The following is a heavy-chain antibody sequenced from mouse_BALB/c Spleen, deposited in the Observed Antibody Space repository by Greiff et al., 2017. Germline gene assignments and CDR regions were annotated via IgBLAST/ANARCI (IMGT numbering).Heavy chain of an antibody. Sequence: EVKLVESGGGLVKPGGSLKLSCAASGFTFSSYAMSWVRQTPEKRLEWVASISSGGSTYYPDSVKGRFTISRDNARNILYLQMSSLRSEDTAMYYCARGRNGNYAYYAMDYWGQGTSVTVSS. CDR1: GFTFSSYA. D-gene: IGHD2-1*01. V-gene: IGHV5-6-5*01. J-gene: IGHJ4*01. CDR3: ARGRNGNYAYYAMDY. CDR2: ISSGGST.